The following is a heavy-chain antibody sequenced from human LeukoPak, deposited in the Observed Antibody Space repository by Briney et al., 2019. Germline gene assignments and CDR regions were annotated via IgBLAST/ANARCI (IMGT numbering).Heavy chain of an antibody. CDR3: ARVIGYYFGSGDSRIFDY. J-gene: IGHJ4*02. CDR1: GFTFSTYE. CDR2: ISRSGDIV. D-gene: IGHD3-10*01. Sequence: PGGSLRLSCVASGFTFSTYEMNWVRQAPGKGLEWVSYISRSGDIVYYVDSVKGRFTISRDSAKNSLYLQMNSLRAEDTAVYYCARVIGYYFGSGDSRIFDYWGQGTLVTVSS. V-gene: IGHV3-48*03.